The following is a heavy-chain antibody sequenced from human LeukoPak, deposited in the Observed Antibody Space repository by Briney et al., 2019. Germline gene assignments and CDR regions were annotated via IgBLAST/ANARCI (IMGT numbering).Heavy chain of an antibody. CDR1: GYTFTSYG. CDR3: ARGVGLYSSSWDDYYYYMDV. CDR2: ISAYNGNT. V-gene: IGHV1-18*01. J-gene: IGHJ6*03. Sequence: GASVKVSCKASGYTFTSYGISWVRQAPGQGLEWMGWISAYNGNTNYAQKLQGRVTMTTDTSTSTAYMELRSLRSDDTAVYYCARGVGLYSSSWDDYYYYMDVWGKGTTVTVSS. D-gene: IGHD6-13*01.